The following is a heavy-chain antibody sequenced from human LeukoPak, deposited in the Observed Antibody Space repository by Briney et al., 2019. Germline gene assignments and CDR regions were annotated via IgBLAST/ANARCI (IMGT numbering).Heavy chain of an antibody. CDR3: ARFSCSGGSCYPRGIDY. Sequence: SGTLSLTCAVSGGSISSSNWWSWVRQPPGKGLEWIGEIYHSGSTNYDPSLKSRVTISVDKSKNQFSLKLSSVTAADTAVYYCARFSCSGGSCYPRGIDYWGQGTLVTVSS. CDR2: IYHSGST. J-gene: IGHJ4*02. D-gene: IGHD2-15*01. V-gene: IGHV4-4*02. CDR1: GGSISSSNW.